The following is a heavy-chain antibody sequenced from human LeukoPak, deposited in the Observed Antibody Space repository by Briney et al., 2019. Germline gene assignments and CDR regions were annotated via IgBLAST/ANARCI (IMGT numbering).Heavy chain of an antibody. CDR1: GGSISSSSYY. CDR2: IYYSGST. Sequence: SEALSLTCTVSGGSISSSSYYWGWIRQPPGKGLEWIGSIYYSGSTYYNPSLKSRVTISVDTSKNQFSLKLSSVTAADTAVYYCARPYSGSSYYFDYWGQGTLVTVSS. CDR3: ARPYSGSSYYFDY. D-gene: IGHD1-26*01. J-gene: IGHJ4*02. V-gene: IGHV4-39*01.